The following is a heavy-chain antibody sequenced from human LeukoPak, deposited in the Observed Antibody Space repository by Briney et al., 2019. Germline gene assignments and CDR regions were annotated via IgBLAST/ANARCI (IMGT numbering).Heavy chain of an antibody. J-gene: IGHJ6*02. CDR2: IIPILGIA. V-gene: IGHV1-69*04. Sequence: GASVKVSCKASGGTFSSYAINWVRQAPGQGLEWMGRIIPILGIANYAQKFQGRVTITADKSTSTAYMELSSLRSEDTAVYYCARDVAAAGFLFRYGMDVWGQGTTVTVSS. CDR3: ARDVAAAGFLFRYGMDV. D-gene: IGHD6-13*01. CDR1: GGTFSSYA.